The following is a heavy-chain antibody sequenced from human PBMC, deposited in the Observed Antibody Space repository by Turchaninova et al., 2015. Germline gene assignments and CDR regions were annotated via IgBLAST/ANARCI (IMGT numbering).Heavy chain of an antibody. D-gene: IGHD2-15*01. V-gene: IGHV4-30-2*01. CDR3: ARQVGDCNVGSCYDWYFDL. CDR1: GGSISSGGYS. CDR2: VYHSGRP. J-gene: IGHJ2*01. Sequence: QVQLQESGSGLVKPSQTLSLICAVSGGSISSGGYSWSWIRQPPGKGLGWIGYVYHSGRPNYNPSLQSLVTISVYRSKNQFSMNLSSVTAADTAEYYCARQVGDCNVGSCYDWYFDLWGRGALVTVSS.